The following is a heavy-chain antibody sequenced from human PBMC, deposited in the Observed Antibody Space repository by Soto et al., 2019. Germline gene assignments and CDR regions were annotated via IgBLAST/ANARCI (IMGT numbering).Heavy chain of an antibody. Sequence: QVQLQESGPRLVKPSETLSLTCTVSDDFISSYYWNWIRQPAGKGLEWIGRVSTSGATNYNPSLESRVTMSVDTSKKQFSLELTSVTAADTAVYFCARADYEILTGSYAMDVWGQGPTVTVSS. CDR2: VSTSGAT. D-gene: IGHD3-9*01. V-gene: IGHV4-4*07. CDR3: ARADYEILTGSYAMDV. J-gene: IGHJ6*02. CDR1: DDFISSYY.